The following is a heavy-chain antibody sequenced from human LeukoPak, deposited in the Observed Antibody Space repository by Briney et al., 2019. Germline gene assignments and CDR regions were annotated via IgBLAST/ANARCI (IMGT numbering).Heavy chain of an antibody. CDR2: INSDGSST. D-gene: IGHD5-12*01. Sequence: PGGSLRLSCAGSGFTFSSYWMHWVRQAPGQGLVWVSRINSDGSSTSYADSVKGRLTISRDSAKNSLYLQMNSLRAEDTAVYYCARDLKRGYSGYGPVVWGQGTLVTVSS. CDR1: GFTFSSYW. V-gene: IGHV3-74*01. J-gene: IGHJ4*02. CDR3: ARDLKRGYSGYGPVV.